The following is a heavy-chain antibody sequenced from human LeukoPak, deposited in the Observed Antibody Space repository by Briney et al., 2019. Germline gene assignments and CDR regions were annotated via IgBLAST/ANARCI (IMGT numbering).Heavy chain of an antibody. CDR1: GYTFTGYH. J-gene: IGHJ3*02. V-gene: IGHV1-2*02. CDR3: ARRRSYGRVPSAFDI. Sequence: GASVKVSCKASGYTFTGYHMHWVRQAPGQGLEWMGWINPNSGGTNYAQKFQGRVTMTRDTSISTAYMELSRLRSDDTAVYYCARRRSYGRVPSAFDIWGQGTMVTVSS. CDR2: INPNSGGT. D-gene: IGHD5-18*01.